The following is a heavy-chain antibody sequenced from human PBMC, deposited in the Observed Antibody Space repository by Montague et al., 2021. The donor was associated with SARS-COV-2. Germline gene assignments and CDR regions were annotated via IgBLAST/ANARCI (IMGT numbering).Heavy chain of an antibody. J-gene: IGHJ4*02. D-gene: IGHD3-22*01. CDR3: ARHGKTRTAMIVVVIGYFDY. Sequence: SETLSLTCTVSGGSISSSSYYWGWIRQPPGEGLEWIGSIYYSGSTYYXPSLKSRVTISVDTSKNQFSLKLSSVTAADTAVYYCARHGKTRTAMIVVVIGYFDYWGQGTLVTVSS. CDR2: IYYSGST. V-gene: IGHV4-39*01. CDR1: GGSISSSSYY.